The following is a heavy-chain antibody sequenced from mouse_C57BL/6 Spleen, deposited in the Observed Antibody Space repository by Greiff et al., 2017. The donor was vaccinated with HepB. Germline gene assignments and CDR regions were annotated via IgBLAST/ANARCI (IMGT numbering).Heavy chain of an antibody. Sequence: EVMLVESGEGLVKPGGSLKLSCAASGFTFSSYAMSWVRQTPEKRLEWVAYISSGGDYIYYADTVKGRFTISRDNARNTLYLQMSSLKSEDTAMYYCTREGGYEGFAYWGQGTLVTVSA. D-gene: IGHD2-2*01. CDR1: GFTFSSYA. J-gene: IGHJ3*01. CDR3: TREGGYEGFAY. CDR2: ISSGGDYI. V-gene: IGHV5-9-1*02.